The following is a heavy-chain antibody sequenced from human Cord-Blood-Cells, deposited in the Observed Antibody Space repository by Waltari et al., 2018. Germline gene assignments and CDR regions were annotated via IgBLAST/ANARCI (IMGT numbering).Heavy chain of an antibody. Sequence: QVQLVESGGGVVQPGRSLRLSCAASGFTFSSYAMHWVRQAPGKGLECVAVISYDGSNKYYADSVKGRFTISRDNSKNTLYLQMNSLRAEDTAVYYCARDYSNYFDYWGQGTLVTVSS. CDR1: GFTFSSYA. D-gene: IGHD1-26*01. CDR3: ARDYSNYFDY. CDR2: ISYDGSNK. V-gene: IGHV3-30*04. J-gene: IGHJ4*02.